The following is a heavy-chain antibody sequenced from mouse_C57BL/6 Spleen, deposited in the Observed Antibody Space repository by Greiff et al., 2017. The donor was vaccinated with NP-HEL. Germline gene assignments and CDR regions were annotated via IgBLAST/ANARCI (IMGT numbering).Heavy chain of an antibody. J-gene: IGHJ3*01. CDR1: GYTFTDYN. V-gene: IGHV1-22*01. D-gene: IGHD2-2*01. CDR3: ARSTMVTTRFAY. Sequence: EVKLQESGPELVKPGASVKMSCKASGYTFTDYNMHWVKQSHGKSLEWIGYINPNNGGTSYNQKFKGKATLTVNKSSSTAYMELRSLTSEDSAVYYCARSTMVTTRFAYWGQGTLVTVSA. CDR2: INPNNGGT.